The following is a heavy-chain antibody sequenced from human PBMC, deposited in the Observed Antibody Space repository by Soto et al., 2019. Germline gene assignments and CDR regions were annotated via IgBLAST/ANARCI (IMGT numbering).Heavy chain of an antibody. CDR1: GFTFSSYA. J-gene: IGHJ4*02. D-gene: IGHD3-22*01. V-gene: IGHV3-64D*06. CDR3: VKDRLRLYYYDSSGYYFDY. Sequence: PGGSLRLSCAASGFTFSSYAMHWVRQAPGKGLEYVSAISSNGGSTYYADSVKGRFTISRDNSKNTLYLQMSSLRAEDTAVYYCVKDRLRLYYYDSSGYYFDYWGQGTLVTVSS. CDR2: ISSNGGST.